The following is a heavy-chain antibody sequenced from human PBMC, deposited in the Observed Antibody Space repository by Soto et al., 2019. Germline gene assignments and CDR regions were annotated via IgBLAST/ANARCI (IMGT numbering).Heavy chain of an antibody. V-gene: IGHV3-53*01. CDR3: ASTKLRYFDWLPRI. J-gene: IGHJ4*02. CDR1: GFTVSSNY. D-gene: IGHD3-9*01. Sequence: PGGSLRLSCAASGFTVSSNYMSWVRQAPGKGLEWVSVIYSGGSTYYADSVKGRFTISRDNSKNTLYLQMNSLRAEDTAVYYCASTKLRYFDWLPRIWGQGTLVTVS. CDR2: IYSGGST.